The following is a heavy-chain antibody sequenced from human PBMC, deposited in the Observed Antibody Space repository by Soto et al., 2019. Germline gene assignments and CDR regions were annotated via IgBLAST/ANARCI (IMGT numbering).Heavy chain of an antibody. CDR1: GGSISSSSYY. CDR3: ARETRSSGWSYYYYYGMDV. J-gene: IGHJ6*02. CDR2: IYYSGST. D-gene: IGHD6-19*01. V-gene: IGHV4-39*02. Sequence: SETLSLTCTVSGGSISSSSYYWGWIRQPPGKGLEWIGSIYYSGSTYYNPSLKSRVTISVDTSKNQFSLRAEDTAVYYCARETRSSGWSYYYYYGMDVWGQGTTVTVSS.